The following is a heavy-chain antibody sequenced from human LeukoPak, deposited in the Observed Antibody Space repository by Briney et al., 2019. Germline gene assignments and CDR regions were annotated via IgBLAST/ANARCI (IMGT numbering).Heavy chain of an antibody. V-gene: IGHV4-59*08. CDR1: GGSISNYY. Sequence: SETLSLTCTVSGGSISNYYWTWIRQSPGKGLEWIGYIYSSGSTKYNPSLKSRVTISVDTSKNQFSLNLSSVTAADTALYYCARLPSGSSPFDYWGHGTLVTVSS. CDR3: ARLPSGSSPFDY. CDR2: IYSSGST. J-gene: IGHJ4*01. D-gene: IGHD3-10*01.